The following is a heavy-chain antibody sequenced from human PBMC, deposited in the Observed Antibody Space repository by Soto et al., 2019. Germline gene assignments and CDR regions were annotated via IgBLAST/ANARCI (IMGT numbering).Heavy chain of an antibody. J-gene: IGHJ6*02. CDR1: GFPFDSYS. D-gene: IGHD3-3*01. CDR2: LSSGSFYI. V-gene: IGHV3-21*01. CDR3: AREANTIYAPHGLDV. Sequence: GWSLRLSCAVSGFPFDSYSMSWVRQAPGQGLEWLASLSSGSFYIFHADSIRGRFTISRDDAKNLLFLQMNSLTIEDTATYYCAREANTIYAPHGLDVWGQGTAVTVSS.